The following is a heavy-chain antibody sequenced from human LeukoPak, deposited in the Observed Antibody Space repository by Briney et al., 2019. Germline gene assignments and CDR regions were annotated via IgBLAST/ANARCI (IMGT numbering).Heavy chain of an antibody. CDR2: INPNSGGT. J-gene: IGHJ5*02. CDR3: ARGFEVPAATGDFDWLLEGSWFDP. V-gene: IGHV1-2*02. Sequence: GASVKVSCKASGYTFTGYYMQWVRQAPGQGLEWMGWINPNSGGTNYAQKFQGRVTMTRDTSISTAYMELSRLRSDDTAVYYCARGFEVPAATGDFDWLLEGSWFDPWGQGTLVTVSS. D-gene: IGHD3-9*01. CDR1: GYTFTGYY.